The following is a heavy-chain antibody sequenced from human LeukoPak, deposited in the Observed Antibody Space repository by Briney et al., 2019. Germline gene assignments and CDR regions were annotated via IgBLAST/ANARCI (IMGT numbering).Heavy chain of an antibody. J-gene: IGHJ6*02. CDR3: ASDNYGDYPLQYGMDV. CDR1: VSTFTGYY. V-gene: IGHV1-2*02. Sequence: ASVKLSCKASVSTFTGYYMHCVRQSTGQRPGWRGWFNPNSGGTNYAQKFQGRVTMTRDTSISTAYMELSRLRSDDTAVYYWASDNYGDYPLQYGMDVWGQGTTVTVSS. D-gene: IGHD4-17*01. CDR2: FNPNSGGT.